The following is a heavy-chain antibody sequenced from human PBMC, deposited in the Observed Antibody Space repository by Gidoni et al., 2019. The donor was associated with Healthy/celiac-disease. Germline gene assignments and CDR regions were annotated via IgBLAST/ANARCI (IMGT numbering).Heavy chain of an antibody. D-gene: IGHD2-2*02. CDR2: IKSKTDCGTT. Sequence: EVQLVESGGGLVKPGGSLRLSCAASGFTFSKAWMSWVRLAPGKGLELVGRIKSKTDCGTTDYAAPVKGRFTISRDDSKNTLYLQMNSLKTEDTAVYYCTTDRGDCSSTSCYRAYYYYGMDVWGQGTTVTVSS. CDR1: GFTFSKAW. CDR3: TTDRGDCSSTSCYRAYYYYGMDV. J-gene: IGHJ6*02. V-gene: IGHV3-15*01.